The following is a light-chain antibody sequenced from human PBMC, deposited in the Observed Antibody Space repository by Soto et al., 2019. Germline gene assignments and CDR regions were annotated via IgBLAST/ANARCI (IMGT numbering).Light chain of an antibody. CDR2: WAS. Sequence: DIVMTQSPDSLAVSLGERATINCKSSQSVFKGSNNKDCLAWYQQKPGQPPKLLLSWASTRDSGVPDRFSGSGSGTDFTLTISSLQAEDVAIYYCQQFSSPPFFPFGQGTKVEIK. CDR3: QQFSSPPFFP. CDR1: QSVFKGSNNKDC. J-gene: IGKJ2*01. V-gene: IGKV4-1*01.